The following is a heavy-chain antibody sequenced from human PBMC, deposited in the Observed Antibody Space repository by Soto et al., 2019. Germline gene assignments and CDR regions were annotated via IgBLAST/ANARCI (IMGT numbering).Heavy chain of an antibody. CDR1: GFTFSSYS. CDR2: ISSSSSYI. D-gene: IGHD1-26*01. CDR3: ARDGGGGSHTTIY. V-gene: IGHV3-21*01. Sequence: EVQLVESGGGLVKPGGSLRLSCAASGFTFSSYSMNWVRQAPGKGLEWVSSISSSSSYIYYADSVKGRFTISRDNAKNSLYLQMNSLRAEDTAVYYCARDGGGGSHTTIYWGQGTLVTVSS. J-gene: IGHJ4*02.